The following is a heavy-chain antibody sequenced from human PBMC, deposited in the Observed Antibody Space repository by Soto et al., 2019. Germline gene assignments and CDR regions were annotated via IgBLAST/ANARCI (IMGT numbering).Heavy chain of an antibody. CDR3: ARHAPLDYGSGITMGLGY. CDR2: IYYSGST. CDR1: GGSISSYY. J-gene: IGHJ4*02. D-gene: IGHD3-10*01. V-gene: IGHV4-59*08. Sequence: SETLSLTCTVSGGSISSYYWSWIRQPPGKGLEWIGYIYYSGSTNYNPSLKSRVTISVDTSKNQFSLKLSSVTAADTAVYYCARHAPLDYGSGITMGLGYWGQGTLVTVSS.